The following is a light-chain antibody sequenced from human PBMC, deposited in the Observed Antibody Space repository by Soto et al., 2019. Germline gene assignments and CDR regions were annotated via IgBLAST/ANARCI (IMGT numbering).Light chain of an antibody. V-gene: IGLV2-14*03. CDR2: DVS. CDR1: SSDVGGYNY. Sequence: QSALTQPASVSGSPGQSITISCTGTSSDVGGYNYVSWYQRSPGKVPKLMIFDVSNRPSGVSNRFSGSKSGNTASLTISGLQAEDEGDYYCSSFSSGKTLLLFGGVTKLTVL. CDR3: SSFSSGKTLLL. J-gene: IGLJ2*01.